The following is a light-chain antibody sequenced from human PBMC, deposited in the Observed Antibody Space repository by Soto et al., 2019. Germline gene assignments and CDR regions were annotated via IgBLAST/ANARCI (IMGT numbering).Light chain of an antibody. J-gene: IGKJ1*01. CDR1: HYVYSN. V-gene: IGKV3-15*01. CDR2: RAS. CDR3: QQYQNLWT. Sequence: EIVMTQSPATLSVSPGERATLSCTASHYVYSNVAWFQQIPGQAPRLLIYRASARATGTPARFSGSGSGTEFTLTITSLQSEDFALYYCQQYQNLWTFGQGTEVEI.